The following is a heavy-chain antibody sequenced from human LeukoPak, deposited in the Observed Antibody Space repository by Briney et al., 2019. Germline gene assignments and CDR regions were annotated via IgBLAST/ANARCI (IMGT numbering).Heavy chain of an antibody. CDR1: GFTFDDYA. CDR2: ISWNSGSI. J-gene: IGHJ4*02. Sequence: GRSLRLSCAASGFTFDDYAMHWVRQAPGKGLEWVSGISWNSGSIGYADSVKGRFTISRDNAKNSLYLQMNSLRAEDTALYYCAKDRADYYDSSGHFDYWGQGTLVTVSS. CDR3: AKDRADYYDSSGHFDY. V-gene: IGHV3-9*01. D-gene: IGHD3-22*01.